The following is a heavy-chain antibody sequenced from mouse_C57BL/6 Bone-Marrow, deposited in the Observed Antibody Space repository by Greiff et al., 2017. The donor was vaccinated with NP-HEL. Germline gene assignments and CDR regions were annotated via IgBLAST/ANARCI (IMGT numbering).Heavy chain of an antibody. CDR1: EYEFPSHD. CDR2: INSDGGST. CDR3: ARHGNYYGSSYGYFDV. J-gene: IGHJ1*03. V-gene: IGHV5-2*01. D-gene: IGHD1-1*01. Sequence: DVKLVESGGGLVQPGESLKLSCESNEYEFPSHDMSWVRKTPEKRLELVAAINSDGGSTYYPDTMERRFIISRDNTKKTLYLQMSSLRSEDTALYYCARHGNYYGSSYGYFDVWGTGTTVTVSS.